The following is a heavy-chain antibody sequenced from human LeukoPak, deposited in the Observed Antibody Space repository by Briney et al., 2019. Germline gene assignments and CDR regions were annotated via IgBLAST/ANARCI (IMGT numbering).Heavy chain of an antibody. V-gene: IGHV4-30-4*01. CDR2: IYYSGST. CDR3: ARDSLGNDDSSGYV. D-gene: IGHD3-22*01. Sequence: SETLSLTCTVSGGSISSGDYYWSWIRQPPGKGLEWIGYIYYSGSTHYNPSLKSRVTISVDTSKNQFSLKLSSVTAADTAVYYCARDSLGNDDSSGYVWGQGTLVTVSS. J-gene: IGHJ4*02. CDR1: GGSISSGDYY.